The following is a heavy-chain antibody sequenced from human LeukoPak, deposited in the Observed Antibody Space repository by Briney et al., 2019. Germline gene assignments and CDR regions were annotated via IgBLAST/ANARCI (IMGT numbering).Heavy chain of an antibody. CDR2: ISAYNGNT. D-gene: IGHD3-22*01. Sequence: ASVKVSCKASGYTFTGYGISWARQAPGQGLEWMGWISAYNGNTNYAQKLQGRVTMTTDTSTSTAYMELRSLRSDDTAVYYCARVRSYYDSSAYDYWGQGTLVTVSS. CDR3: ARVRSYYDSSAYDY. V-gene: IGHV1-18*01. J-gene: IGHJ4*02. CDR1: GYTFTGYG.